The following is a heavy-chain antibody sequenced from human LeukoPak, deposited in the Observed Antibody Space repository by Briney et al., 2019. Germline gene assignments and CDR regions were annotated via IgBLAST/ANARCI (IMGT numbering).Heavy chain of an antibody. CDR3: ARGGTYYYGSGSPRVDV. V-gene: IGHV4-34*01. CDR2: INHSGST. Sequence: SETLSLTRAVYGGSFSGYYWSWIRQLPGKGLEWIGEINHSGSTNYNPSLKSRVTISVDTSKNQFSLKLSSVTAADTAVYYSARGGTYYYGSGSPRVDVWGKGTTVTVSS. J-gene: IGHJ6*04. CDR1: GGSFSGYY. D-gene: IGHD3-10*01.